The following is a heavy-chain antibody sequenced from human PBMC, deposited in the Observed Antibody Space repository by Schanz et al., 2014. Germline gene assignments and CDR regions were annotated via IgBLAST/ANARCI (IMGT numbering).Heavy chain of an antibody. CDR3: ARPRFDYGEVDY. CDR1: GFTFSSYA. Sequence: VQLLESGGGVVQPGRSLRLSCAASGFTFSSYAMHWVRQPAGKGLEWVAVIWNNGVTKYYADSVRGRFTISRDRFQNTLYLRMSSLRAEDTAVYYCARPRFDYGEVDYWGQGTLVTVSS. D-gene: IGHD4-17*01. V-gene: IGHV3-33*01. CDR2: IWNNGVTK. J-gene: IGHJ4*02.